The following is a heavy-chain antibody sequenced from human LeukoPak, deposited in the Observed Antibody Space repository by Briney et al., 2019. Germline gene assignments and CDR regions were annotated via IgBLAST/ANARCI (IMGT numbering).Heavy chain of an antibody. D-gene: IGHD3-10*01. CDR3: ASGSLWSPNWFDP. V-gene: IGHV3-23*01. J-gene: IGHJ5*02. CDR1: GFTFSSYN. CDR2: ISGSGGST. Sequence: GGSLRLSCAASGFTFSSYNMNWVRQAPGKGLEWVSAISGSGGSTYYADSVKGRFTISRDNSKNTLYLQMNSLRAEDTAIYYCASGSLWSPNWFDPWGQGTLVTVSS.